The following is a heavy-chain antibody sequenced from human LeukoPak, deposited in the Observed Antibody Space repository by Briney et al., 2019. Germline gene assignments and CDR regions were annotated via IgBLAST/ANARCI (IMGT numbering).Heavy chain of an antibody. CDR3: ARGTYYDSSAYSGVRLFDY. CDR2: INPSGGST. Sequence: ASVKVSCKASGYTFTSYYMHWVRQAPGQGLEWMGIINPSGGSTSYAQKFQGRVTMTRDTSISTAYMELTRLTSDDTAVYYCARGTYYDSSAYSGVRLFDYWGQGTLVTVSS. J-gene: IGHJ4*02. D-gene: IGHD3-22*01. V-gene: IGHV1-46*01. CDR1: GYTFTSYY.